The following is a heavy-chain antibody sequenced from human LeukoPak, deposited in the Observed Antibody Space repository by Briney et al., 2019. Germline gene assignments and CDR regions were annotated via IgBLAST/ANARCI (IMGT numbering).Heavy chain of an antibody. V-gene: IGHV3-7*01. CDR1: GFTFSSHY. CDR2: LWPDGSTI. D-gene: IGHD1-7*01. J-gene: IGHJ4*02. Sequence: GGSLKLSCAASGFTFSSHYMSWVRQAPGKGLEWVATLWPDGSTIYYMDSVRGRFTVSRDNAESSLYLQMNSLRVEDTAVYYCARLLGTVTTYDQRGQGTLVTVSS. CDR3: ARLLGTVTTYDQ.